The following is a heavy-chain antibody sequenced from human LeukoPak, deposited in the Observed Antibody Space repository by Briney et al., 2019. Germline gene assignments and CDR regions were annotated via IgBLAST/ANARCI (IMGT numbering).Heavy chain of an antibody. CDR2: IYSGGST. V-gene: IGHV3-53*01. Sequence: GGSLRLSCAASGFTVSSNYMSWVRQAPGKGLEWVSVIYSGGSTYYADSVKGRFTISRDNSKNTLYLQMNSLRAEDTAVYYCARAPVVMVFDYWGQGTLVTVSS. J-gene: IGHJ4*02. CDR3: ARAPVVMVFDY. CDR1: GFTVSSNY. D-gene: IGHD3-16*01.